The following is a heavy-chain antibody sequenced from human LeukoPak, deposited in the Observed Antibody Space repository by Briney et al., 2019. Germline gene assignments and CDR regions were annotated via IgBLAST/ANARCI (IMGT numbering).Heavy chain of an antibody. D-gene: IGHD2-15*01. J-gene: IGHJ4*02. V-gene: IGHV3-30-3*01. CDR2: ISYDGSNK. CDR1: GFTFSSYA. Sequence: GRSLRLSCAASGFTFSSYAMHWVRQAPGKGLEWVAVISYDGSNKYYADSVKGRFTISRDNSKNTLYLQMNSLRAEDTAVYYCARGNHGYCSGGSCSDFDYWGQGTLVTVSS. CDR3: ARGNHGYCSGGSCSDFDY.